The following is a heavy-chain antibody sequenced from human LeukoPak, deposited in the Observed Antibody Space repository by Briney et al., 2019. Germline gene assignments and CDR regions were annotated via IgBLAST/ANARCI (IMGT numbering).Heavy chain of an antibody. CDR1: GYMLARYG. J-gene: IGHJ5*02. Sequence: ASVKVSCAASGYMLARYGMSWVRQAPGQGPEWVGWISGSTYGTRYAQKFQGRVSMTQDTSANIVYMELKSLTSDDTAVYYCTRRGPPATNWFDPWGQGTLVTVSS. D-gene: IGHD3-10*01. V-gene: IGHV1-18*01. CDR2: ISGSTYGT. CDR3: TRRGPPATNWFDP.